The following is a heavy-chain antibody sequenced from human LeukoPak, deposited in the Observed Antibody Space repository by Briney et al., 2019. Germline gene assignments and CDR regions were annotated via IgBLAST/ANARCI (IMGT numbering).Heavy chain of an antibody. Sequence: ASVKVSCKASGYTFTSYGISWVRQAPGQGLEWMGWISAYNGNTNYAQKPQGRVTMTTDTSTSTAYMELRSLRSDDTAVYYCARPFDSSSWYGAGYYYYGMDVWGQGTTVTVSS. V-gene: IGHV1-18*01. CDR1: GYTFTSYG. CDR2: ISAYNGNT. J-gene: IGHJ6*02. D-gene: IGHD6-13*01. CDR3: ARPFDSSSWYGAGYYYYGMDV.